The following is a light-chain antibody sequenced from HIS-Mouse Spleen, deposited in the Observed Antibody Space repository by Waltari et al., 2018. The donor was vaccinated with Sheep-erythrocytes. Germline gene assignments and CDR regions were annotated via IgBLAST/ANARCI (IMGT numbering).Light chain of an antibody. CDR3: CSYAGSSTLV. CDR1: SRDFGSYNL. V-gene: IGLV2-23*01. CDR2: EGS. Sequence: QSALTQPASGSGPPGQSITLSCPGTSRDFGSYNLVPWYQQHPGKAPKLMIYEGSKRPSGVSNRFSGSKSGNTASLTISGLQAEDEADYYCCSYAGSSTLVFGGGTKLTVL. J-gene: IGLJ2*01.